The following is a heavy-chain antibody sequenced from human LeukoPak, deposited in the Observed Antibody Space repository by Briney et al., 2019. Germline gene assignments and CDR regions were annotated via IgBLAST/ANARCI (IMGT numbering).Heavy chain of an antibody. J-gene: IGHJ4*02. D-gene: IGHD6-13*01. Sequence: SETLSLTCTVSGGSMSSYYWSWIRQPPGKGLEWIGYIYYSGSTDYNPSLKSRVTISIDTSKNQFSLKLSSVTAADTALYYCARGPTSSHFDYWGQGTLVTVSS. CDR3: ARGPTSSHFDY. CDR1: GGSMSSYY. V-gene: IGHV4-59*01. CDR2: IYYSGST.